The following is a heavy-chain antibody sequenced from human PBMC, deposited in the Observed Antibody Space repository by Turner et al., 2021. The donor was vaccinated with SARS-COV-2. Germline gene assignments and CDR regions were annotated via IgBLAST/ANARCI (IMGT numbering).Heavy chain of an antibody. V-gene: IGHV1-8*02. CDR2: MNPNSGNT. Sequence: QVQLVQSGAEVKKPGASVKVSCKASGYTFSNYDINWVRKATGQGLELMGWMNPNSGNTGYAQKFQGRVTMTRNTSISTAYMELSSLRSEDTAVYYCARGMFRFGGVIVRPFDYWGQGTLVTVSS. CDR3: ARGMFRFGGVIVRPFDY. J-gene: IGHJ4*02. D-gene: IGHD3-16*02. CDR1: GYTFSNYD.